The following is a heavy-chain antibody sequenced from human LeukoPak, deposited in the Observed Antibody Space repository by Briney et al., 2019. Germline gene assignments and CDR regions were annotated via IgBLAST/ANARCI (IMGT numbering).Heavy chain of an antibody. CDR2: IYYSGST. V-gene: IGHV4-39*01. Sequence: MPSETLSLTCTVSGGSISTSNYYWGWIRQPPGKGLEWIGSIYYSGSTYYNPSLKSRVTISVDTSKNQFSLKLSSVTAADTAVYYCALPYGDYGGHNWGQGTLVTVSS. J-gene: IGHJ4*02. CDR3: ALPYGDYGGHN. CDR1: GGSISTSNYY. D-gene: IGHD4-17*01.